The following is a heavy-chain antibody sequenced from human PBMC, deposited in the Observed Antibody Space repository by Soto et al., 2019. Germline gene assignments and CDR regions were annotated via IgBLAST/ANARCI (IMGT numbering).Heavy chain of an antibody. CDR3: ARQGAFDP. J-gene: IGHJ5*02. D-gene: IGHD3-16*01. V-gene: IGHV4-39*01. CDR2: ILYTGRT. Sequence: SEPLPLPYTVSGDSSISTTYYWAWIRQPPGKGLEWIGSILYTGRTYYNPSLESRLTISVDTSNNQFSLRLSSVTAAETAVYYCARQGAFDPWGPGTLVTVSS. CDR1: GDSSISTTYY.